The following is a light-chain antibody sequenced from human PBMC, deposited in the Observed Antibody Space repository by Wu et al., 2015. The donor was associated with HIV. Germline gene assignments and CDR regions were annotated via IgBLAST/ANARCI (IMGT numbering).Light chain of an antibody. V-gene: IGKV1-5*03. CDR1: QSISSW. CDR2: KAS. J-gene: IGKJ1*01. CDR3: QQYKSYST. Sequence: DIQMTQSPSTLSASVGDRVTITCRASQSISSWLAWYQQKPGKAPKVLIYKASNLESGVPSRFSGSGSGTEFTLTISSLQPDDFATYYCQQYKSYSTFGQGTKVEIE.